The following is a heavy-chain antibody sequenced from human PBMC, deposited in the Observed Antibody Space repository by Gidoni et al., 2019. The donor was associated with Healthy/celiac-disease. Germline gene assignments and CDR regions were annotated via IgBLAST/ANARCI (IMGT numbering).Heavy chain of an antibody. V-gene: IGHV4-39*01. J-gene: IGHJ1*01. Sequence: QLQLQESGPGLVKPSETLSLTCTVSGCSISSSSSYWGWIRQPPGKGLEWIGSIYYSGSTYYNPSLKSRVTISVDTSKNQFSLKLSSVTAADTAVYYCARGDDSSGWSTSHGYFQHWGQGTLVTVSS. CDR2: IYYSGST. CDR1: GCSISSSSSY. CDR3: ARGDDSSGWSTSHGYFQH. D-gene: IGHD6-19*01.